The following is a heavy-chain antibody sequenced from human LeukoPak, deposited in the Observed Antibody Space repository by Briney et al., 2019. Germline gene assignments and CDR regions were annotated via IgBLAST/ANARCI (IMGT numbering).Heavy chain of an antibody. J-gene: IGHJ4*02. CDR3: ATVAVIRGVTYFDY. D-gene: IGHD3-10*01. Sequence: SETLSLTCTVSGGSISSYYWSWIRQPPGTGLEWIAYLFYSGSTDYNPSLESRVTISVDTSKNQFSLKLRSVTAADTAVYYCATVAVIRGVTYFDYWGQGILVTVSS. CDR2: LFYSGST. V-gene: IGHV4-59*01. CDR1: GGSISSYY.